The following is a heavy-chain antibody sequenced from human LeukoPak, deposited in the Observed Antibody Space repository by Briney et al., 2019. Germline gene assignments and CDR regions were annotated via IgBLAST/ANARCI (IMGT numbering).Heavy chain of an antibody. J-gene: IGHJ6*02. V-gene: IGHV3-21*01. Sequence: GGSLRLSCAASGFTFSSYSMNWVRQVPGKGLEWVSSISSSSSYIYYADSVKGRFTISRDNAKNSLYLQMNSLRAEDTAVYYCARDKAYYDFWSGYLDYYGMDVWGQGTTVTVSS. CDR3: ARDKAYYDFWSGYLDYYGMDV. CDR1: GFTFSSYS. D-gene: IGHD3-3*01. CDR2: ISSSSSYI.